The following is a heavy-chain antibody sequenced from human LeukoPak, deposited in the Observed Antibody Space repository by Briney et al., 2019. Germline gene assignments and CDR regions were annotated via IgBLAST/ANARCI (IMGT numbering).Heavy chain of an antibody. Sequence: PSETLSLTCTVSGGSISSGSYYWSWIRQPAGKGLEWIGRIYTSGSTNYNPSLKSRVTISVGTSKNQFSLKLSSVTAADTAVYYCAREVRYYYDSSGYPSYYFDYWGQGTLVTVSS. V-gene: IGHV4-61*02. CDR1: GGSISSGSYY. J-gene: IGHJ4*02. D-gene: IGHD3-22*01. CDR3: AREVRYYYDSSGYPSYYFDY. CDR2: IYTSGST.